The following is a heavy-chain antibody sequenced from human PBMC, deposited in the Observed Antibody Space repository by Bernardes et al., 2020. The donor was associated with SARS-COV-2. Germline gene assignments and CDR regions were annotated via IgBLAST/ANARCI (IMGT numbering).Heavy chain of an antibody. J-gene: IGHJ4*02. V-gene: IGHV3-21*06. CDR3: ARDNTFMNDF. Sequence: KGRFTISRDNAENSLYLQMNSLRVEDTAVYYCARDNTFMNDFWGQGTLVTVSS. D-gene: IGHD5-18*01.